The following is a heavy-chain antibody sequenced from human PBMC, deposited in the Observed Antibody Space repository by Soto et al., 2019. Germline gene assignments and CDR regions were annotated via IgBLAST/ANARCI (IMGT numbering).Heavy chain of an antibody. CDR1: GCSLSSGYYY. CDR3: ARERCSRPRKTPAYYYYMDV. V-gene: IGHV4-30-4*01. D-gene: IGHD2-8*01. CDR2: INYSGST. J-gene: IGHJ6*03. Sequence: SETLSLTCTVSGCSLSSGYYYWSWIRQPPGKGLEWIGYINYSGSTYYNPSLKSRVTISVDTSKNQFPLKLSSVTAADTAVYYCARERCSRPRKTPAYYYYMDVWGKGTTVTVSS.